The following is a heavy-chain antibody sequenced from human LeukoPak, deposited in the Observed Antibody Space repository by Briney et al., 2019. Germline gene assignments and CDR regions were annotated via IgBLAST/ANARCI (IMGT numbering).Heavy chain of an antibody. V-gene: IGHV1-69*05. D-gene: IGHD3-10*01. CDR1: GGTFSSYA. CDR2: IIPIFGTA. J-gene: IGHJ4*02. Sequence: SVKVSCKASGGTFSSYAISWVRQAPGQGLEWMGGIIPIFGTANYAQKFQGRVTMTTDTSTSTAYMELRSLRSDDTAVYYCARSGSLYYFDYWGQGTLVTVSS. CDR3: ARSGSLYYFDY.